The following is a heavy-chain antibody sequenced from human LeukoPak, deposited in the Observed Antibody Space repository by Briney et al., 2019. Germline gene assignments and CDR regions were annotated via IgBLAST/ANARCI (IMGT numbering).Heavy chain of an antibody. V-gene: IGHV3-30*02. CDR2: LVYEGRID. D-gene: IGHD1-14*01. CDR3: AKEGPGPCVEY. J-gene: IGHJ4*02. CDR1: GFPFSSYG. Sequence: GGSLRLSCAASGFPFSSYGMHWVRQAPGKGLEWVARLVYEGRIDYGNSVKGRISISRDDSKNTLYLQMNSLRAEDTAVYYCAKEGPGPCVEYWGQGALVTVSS.